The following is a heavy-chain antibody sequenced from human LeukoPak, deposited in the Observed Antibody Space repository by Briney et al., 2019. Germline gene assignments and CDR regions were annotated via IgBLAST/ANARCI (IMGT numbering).Heavy chain of an antibody. CDR1: GFTFSSYC. D-gene: IGHD6-19*01. V-gene: IGHV3-7*01. Sequence: GGSLRLSCAASGFTFSSYCMSWVRQAPGKGLEWVANIKQDGSEKYYVDSVKGRFTISRDNAKNSLYLQMNSLRAEDTAVYYCAREGSGGGAFDIWGQGTMVTVSS. CDR3: AREGSGGGAFDI. J-gene: IGHJ3*02. CDR2: IKQDGSEK.